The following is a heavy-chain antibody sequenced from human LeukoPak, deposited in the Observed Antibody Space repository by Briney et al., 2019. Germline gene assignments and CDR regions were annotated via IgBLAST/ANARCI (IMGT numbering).Heavy chain of an antibody. Sequence: SETLSLTCTVSGGSISSGSYYWSWIRQPAGKGLEWIGRIYTSGSTNYNPSLKSRVTISVDTSKNQFSLKLSSVTAADTAVYYCVRDEEDGYNSGIDYWGQGTLVTVSS. CDR3: VRDEEDGYNSGIDY. CDR2: IYTSGST. V-gene: IGHV4-61*02. CDR1: GGSISSGSYY. J-gene: IGHJ4*02. D-gene: IGHD5-24*01.